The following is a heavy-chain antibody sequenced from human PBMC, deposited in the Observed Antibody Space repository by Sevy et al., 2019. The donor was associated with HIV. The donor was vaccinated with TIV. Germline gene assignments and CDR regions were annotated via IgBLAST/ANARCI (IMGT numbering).Heavy chain of an antibody. CDR3: ERVGLGDCSGTNCSPNDY. Sequence: GGSLRLSCAASGFIFSGYTMNWVRQAPGKGLEWVSSISSGSSFIYYADSLQGRFIISRDNARKSLYLQMNNLRVEDTAVYYCERVGLGDCSGTNCSPNDYWGQGTLVTVSS. V-gene: IGHV3-21*01. J-gene: IGHJ4*02. D-gene: IGHD2-2*01. CDR1: GFIFSGYT. CDR2: ISSGSSFI.